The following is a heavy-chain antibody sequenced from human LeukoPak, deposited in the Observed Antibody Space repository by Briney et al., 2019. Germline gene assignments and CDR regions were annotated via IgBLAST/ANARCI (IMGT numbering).Heavy chain of an antibody. V-gene: IGHV1-8*02. CDR1: GGTFSSYA. J-gene: IGHJ5*02. Sequence: SSVKVSCKASGGTFSSYAISWVRQATGQGLEWMGWMNPNSGNTGYAQKFQGRVTMTRNTSISTAYMELSSLRSEDTAVYYCAREPPLTVHWFDPWGQGTLVTVSS. D-gene: IGHD1-14*01. CDR3: AREPPLTVHWFDP. CDR2: MNPNSGNT.